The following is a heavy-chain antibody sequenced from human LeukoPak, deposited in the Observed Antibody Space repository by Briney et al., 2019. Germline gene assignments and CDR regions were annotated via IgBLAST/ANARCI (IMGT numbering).Heavy chain of an antibody. J-gene: IGHJ4*02. Sequence: SSETLSLTCAVYGESLSKYYWTWIRQSPGKGLEWIGEINHRGSTNLNPSLKSRVTLSVDTSKHQFSLKLTSVTAADTAVYSCARGRYGDYERYFDYWGQGTLVTVSS. D-gene: IGHD4-17*01. CDR2: INHRGST. CDR3: ARGRYGDYERYFDY. V-gene: IGHV4-34*01. CDR1: GESLSKYY.